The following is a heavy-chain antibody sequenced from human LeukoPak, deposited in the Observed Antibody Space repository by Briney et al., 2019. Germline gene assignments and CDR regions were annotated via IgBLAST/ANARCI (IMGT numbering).Heavy chain of an antibody. CDR3: ARRVQWLPPNY. V-gene: IGHV4-34*01. CDR2: INHSGST. D-gene: IGHD6-19*01. Sequence: PSETLFLTCAVYGGSFSGYYWSWIRQPPGKGLEWIGEINHSGSTNYNPSLKSRVTISVDTSKNQLSLKLSSVTAADTAVYYCARRVQWLPPNYWGQGTLVTVSS. CDR1: GGSFSGYY. J-gene: IGHJ4*02.